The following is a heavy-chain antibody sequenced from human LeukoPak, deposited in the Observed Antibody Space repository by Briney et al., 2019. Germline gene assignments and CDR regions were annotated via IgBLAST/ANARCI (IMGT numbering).Heavy chain of an antibody. D-gene: IGHD4-23*01. CDR1: GFTFSSYA. V-gene: IGHV3-23*01. CDR2: ISGSGGST. Sequence: GGSLRLSCAASGFTFSSYAMSWVRQAPGKGLQWVSAISGSGGSTYYADSVKGRFTISRDNSKNTLYLQMNSLRAEDTAVYYCAKDPADYGGNFYFDYWGQGTLVTVSS. J-gene: IGHJ4*02. CDR3: AKDPADYGGNFYFDY.